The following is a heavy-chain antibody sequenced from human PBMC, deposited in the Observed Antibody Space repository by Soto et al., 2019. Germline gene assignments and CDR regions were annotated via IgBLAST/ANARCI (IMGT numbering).Heavy chain of an antibody. Sequence: KPSETLSLTCTVSGGSISDHYWTWIRQPPGKGLEWIGYIYYSGSTNYNPSLKSRVTISVDTSKHQFSLKLSSVTAADTAVYYCARVDPAAMRGWFDPWGRGTLVTVSS. CDR3: ARVDPAAMRGWFDP. CDR1: GGSISDHY. V-gene: IGHV4-59*11. D-gene: IGHD2-2*01. J-gene: IGHJ5*02. CDR2: IYYSGST.